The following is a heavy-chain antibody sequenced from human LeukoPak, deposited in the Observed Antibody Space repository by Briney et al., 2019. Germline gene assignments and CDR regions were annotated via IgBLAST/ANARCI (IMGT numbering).Heavy chain of an antibody. V-gene: IGHV1-8*02. CDR1: GYTFTSYG. Sequence: ASVKVSCKASGYTFTSYGISWVRQAPGQGLEWMGWMNPNSGNTGYAQKFQGRVTMTRNTSISTAYMELSSLRSEDTAVYYCARGTVSSSWYLGYYYYYMDVWGKGTTVTVSS. J-gene: IGHJ6*03. D-gene: IGHD6-13*01. CDR2: MNPNSGNT. CDR3: ARGTVSSSWYLGYYYYYMDV.